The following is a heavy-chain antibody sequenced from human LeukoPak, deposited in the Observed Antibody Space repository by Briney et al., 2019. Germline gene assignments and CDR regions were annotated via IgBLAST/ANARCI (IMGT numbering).Heavy chain of an antibody. J-gene: IGHJ4*02. CDR3: ACATYSGSYIYDY. CDR1: GGTFSSYA. CDR2: IIPIFGTA. D-gene: IGHD1-26*01. V-gene: IGHV1-69*05. Sequence: SVKVSCKASGGTFSSYAISWVRQAPGQGLEWMGGIIPIFGTANYAQKFQGRVTITTDESTSSAYMELSSLRSEDTAVYYCACATYSGSYIYDYWGQGTLVTVSS.